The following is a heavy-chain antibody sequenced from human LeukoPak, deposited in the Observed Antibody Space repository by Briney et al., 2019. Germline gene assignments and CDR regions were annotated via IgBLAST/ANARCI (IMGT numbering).Heavy chain of an antibody. CDR3: ARFPSETVIAHYYYYYGMDV. CDR1: GFTFSSYA. J-gene: IGHJ6*02. V-gene: IGHV3-30*04. Sequence: PGGSLRLSCAASGFTFSSYAMHWVRQAPGKGLEWVAVISYDGGNKYYADSVKGRFTISRDNSKNTLYLQMNSLRAEDTAVYYCARFPSETVIAHYYYYYGMDVWGQGTTVTVSS. CDR2: ISYDGGNK. D-gene: IGHD3-22*01.